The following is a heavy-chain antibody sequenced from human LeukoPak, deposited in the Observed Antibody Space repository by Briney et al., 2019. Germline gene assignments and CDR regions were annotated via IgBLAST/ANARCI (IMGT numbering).Heavy chain of an antibody. J-gene: IGHJ4*02. CDR3: ARDLGYYGSGSQNDGFDY. CDR1: AFTFSSYG. D-gene: IGHD3-10*01. V-gene: IGHV3-21*01. CDR2: ISSSSSYI. Sequence: GGSLRLSCAASAFTFSSYGMNWVRQAPGKGLEWVSSISSSSSYIYYADSVKGRFTISRDNAKNSLYLQMNSLRAEDTAVYYCARDLGYYGSGSQNDGFDYWGQGTLVTVSS.